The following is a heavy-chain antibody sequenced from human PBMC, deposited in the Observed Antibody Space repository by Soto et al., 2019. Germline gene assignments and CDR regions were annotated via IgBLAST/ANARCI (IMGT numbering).Heavy chain of an antibody. CDR1: GFAFSRYA. V-gene: IGHV3-30-3*01. Sequence: GGSLRLSCAASGFAFSRYAMPWVRQAPGKGLEWVAVISYDGSNKYYTDSVKGPFTISRDSSKNTLYLQMNSLRAEDTSVYYCARDLRGYCGYFIAPEFDSWGQGSLVTVSS. CDR3: ARDLRGYCGYFIAPEFDS. J-gene: IGHJ4*02. D-gene: IGHD5-12*01. CDR2: ISYDGSNK.